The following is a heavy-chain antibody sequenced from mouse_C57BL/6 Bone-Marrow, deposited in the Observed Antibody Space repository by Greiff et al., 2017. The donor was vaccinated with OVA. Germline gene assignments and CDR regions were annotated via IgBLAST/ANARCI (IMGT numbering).Heavy chain of an antibody. CDR1: GYTFTSYG. D-gene: IGHD2-3*01. V-gene: IGHV1-81*01. CDR2: IYPRSGNT. CDR3: ARDGYLYAMDY. J-gene: IGHJ4*01. Sequence: QVQLKESGAELARPGASVKLSCKASGYTFTSYGISWVKQRTGPGLEWIGEIYPRSGNTSYNEQFKGKATLTADKASSTAYMELRSLTSEDSAVYFCARDGYLYAMDYWGQGTSVTVSS.